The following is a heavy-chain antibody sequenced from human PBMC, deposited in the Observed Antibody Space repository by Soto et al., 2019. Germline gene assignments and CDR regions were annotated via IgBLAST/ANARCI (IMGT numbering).Heavy chain of an antibody. Sequence: SXTLSLTCAVYDGSCSGYYWSCIRQPPVKGLEWIGDINHSGDTNYSPSLKGRVTISLDTSKNQFSLKLSSVTAADTAMYYCVRKSPGILTHYDGYFQHWGQGTLVTVSS. V-gene: IGHV4-34*01. J-gene: IGHJ1*01. CDR1: DGSCSGYY. D-gene: IGHD3-9*01. CDR2: INHSGDT. CDR3: VRKSPGILTHYDGYFQH.